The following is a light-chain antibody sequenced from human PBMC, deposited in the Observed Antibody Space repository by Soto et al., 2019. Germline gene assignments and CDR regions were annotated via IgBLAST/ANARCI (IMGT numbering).Light chain of an antibody. V-gene: IGKV3-20*01. CDR3: QHFGTSLIT. Sequence: EIVLTQSPGTLSLSPGERATLSCRASQSVSNNYLAWYQQKPGQAPRLLIYGASKRASGIPDRFSGSGSGTAFTLVISRLEPADFAIYYCQHFGTSLITFGQGTRLEIK. CDR2: GAS. J-gene: IGKJ5*01. CDR1: QSVSNNY.